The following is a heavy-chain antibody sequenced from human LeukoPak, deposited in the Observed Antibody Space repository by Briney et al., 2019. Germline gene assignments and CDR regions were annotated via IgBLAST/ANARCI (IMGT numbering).Heavy chain of an antibody. CDR1: GFTSSSYG. CDR3: ARSPGIASSFDY. CDR2: IWYDGSNK. Sequence: PGRSLRLSCAASGFTSSSYGMHWVRQAPGKGLEWVAVIWYDGSNKYYADSVKGRFTISRDNSKNTLYLQMNSLRAEDTAVYYCARSPGIASSFDYWGQGTLVTVSS. J-gene: IGHJ4*02. V-gene: IGHV3-33*01. D-gene: IGHD6-13*01.